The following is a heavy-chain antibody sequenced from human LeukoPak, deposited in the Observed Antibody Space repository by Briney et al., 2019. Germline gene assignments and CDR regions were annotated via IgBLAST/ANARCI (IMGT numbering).Heavy chain of an antibody. V-gene: IGHV3-74*01. CDR1: GFTFSSYW. J-gene: IGHJ4*02. D-gene: IGHD1-26*01. CDR2: INSGGSST. Sequence: GGSLRLSCAASGFTFSSYWMHWVRQVPGKGLVWVSRINSGGSSTLYADSVKGRFTISRDNAKNTLYLQMNSLRAEDTAVYYCVRVLGSQHGEDYWGQGTLVTVSS. CDR3: VRVLGSQHGEDY.